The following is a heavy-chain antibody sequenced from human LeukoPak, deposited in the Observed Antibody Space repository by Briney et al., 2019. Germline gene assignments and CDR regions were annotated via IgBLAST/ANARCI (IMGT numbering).Heavy chain of an antibody. CDR3: ARVHYDFWSGYSYYYYYGMDV. V-gene: IGHV4-59*01. D-gene: IGHD3-3*01. CDR1: GGSISSYY. CDR2: IYYSGST. Sequence: PSETLSLTCTVSGGSISSYYWSWIRQPPGKGLEWIGYIYYSGSTNYNPSLKSRVTISVDTSKNQFSLKLSSVTAADTAVYYCARVHYDFWSGYSYYYYYGMDVWGQGTTVTVSS. J-gene: IGHJ6*02.